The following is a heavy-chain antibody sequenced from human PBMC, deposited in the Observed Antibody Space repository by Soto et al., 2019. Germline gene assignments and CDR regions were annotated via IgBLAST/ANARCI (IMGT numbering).Heavy chain of an antibody. Sequence: QVQLVQSGAEVKKPGSSVNVSCKASGGTFSNHLISWVRQAPGQGLEGMGTIIPLFGILNYAQKLQGRVTISADKSTSTAYMELSSLRSDDTAVYYCASGSLYGSGSYPVDYWGQGTLVTVSS. V-gene: IGHV1-69*02. CDR3: ASGSLYGSGSYPVDY. CDR2: IIPLFGIL. CDR1: GGTFSNHL. J-gene: IGHJ4*01. D-gene: IGHD3-10*01.